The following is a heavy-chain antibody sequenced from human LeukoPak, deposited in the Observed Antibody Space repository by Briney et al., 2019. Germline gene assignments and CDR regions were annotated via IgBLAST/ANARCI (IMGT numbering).Heavy chain of an antibody. V-gene: IGHV3-20*01. CDR1: GFTFDDYG. D-gene: IGHD2-15*01. Sequence: GGSLRLSCAASGFTFDDYGMSWVRQAPGKGLEWVSGVNWNGGSTGYADSVKGRFTISRDNAKNSLYLQMNSLRAEDTALYHCARAGRSAFVDYWGQGTLVTVSS. J-gene: IGHJ4*02. CDR2: VNWNGGST. CDR3: ARAGRSAFVDY.